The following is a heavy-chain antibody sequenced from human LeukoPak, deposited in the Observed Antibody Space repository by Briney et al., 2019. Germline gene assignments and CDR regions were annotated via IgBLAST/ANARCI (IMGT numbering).Heavy chain of an antibody. V-gene: IGHV3-23*01. J-gene: IGHJ5*02. Sequence: PGGSLRLSCAASGFTFSNYAMTWVRQTPGKGLEWVSSISGSGGSTYYAASVKGRFTISRDNSKNTVYLQMNSLRAEDTAVYYCAINPRGYDCVVFGPWGQGILVTVSS. D-gene: IGHD1-1*01. CDR3: AINPRGYDCVVFGP. CDR1: GFTFSNYA. CDR2: ISGSGGST.